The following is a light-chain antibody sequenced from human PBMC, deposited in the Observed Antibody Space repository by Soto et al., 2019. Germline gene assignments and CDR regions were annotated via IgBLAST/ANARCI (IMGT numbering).Light chain of an antibody. CDR2: AAS. CDR1: QGISNY. Sequence: DIQMTQSPSSLSASVGDRVTITCRASQGISNYLAWYQQKPGKVPKLLIYAASTLQSGVPSRFSGSGSGTGFTLTISSLQPEDVATYYWQKYNSAPFTFGPGTKVVIK. CDR3: QKYNSAPFT. V-gene: IGKV1-27*01. J-gene: IGKJ3*01.